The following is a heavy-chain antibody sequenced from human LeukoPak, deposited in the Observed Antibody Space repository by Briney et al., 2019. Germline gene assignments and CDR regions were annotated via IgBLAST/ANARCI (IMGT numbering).Heavy chain of an antibody. CDR1: GYTFTSYY. CDR3: AIAMAGYIDFDY. J-gene: IGHJ4*02. V-gene: IGHV1-46*01. CDR2: INPSGGST. D-gene: IGHD6-19*01. Sequence: GASVKVSCKASGYTFTSYYMHWVRQAPGQGLEWMGIINPSGGSTSYAQKFQGRVTMTRDTSTSTVYMELSSLRSEDTAVYYCAIAMAGYIDFDYWGQGTLVTVSS.